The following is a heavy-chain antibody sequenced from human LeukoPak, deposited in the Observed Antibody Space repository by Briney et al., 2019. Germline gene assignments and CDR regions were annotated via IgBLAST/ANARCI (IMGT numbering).Heavy chain of an antibody. CDR2: IVVGSGNT. Sequence: SVKVSCKASGFTFTSSAMQWVRQTRGQRLEWIGWIVVGSGNTNYAQKFQERVTITRDMSTSTVYMELSSLRSEDTAVYYCAAREMAVSYYFDYWGQGTLVTVSS. CDR1: GFTFTSSA. CDR3: AAREMAVSYYFDY. D-gene: IGHD5-24*01. V-gene: IGHV1-58*02. J-gene: IGHJ4*02.